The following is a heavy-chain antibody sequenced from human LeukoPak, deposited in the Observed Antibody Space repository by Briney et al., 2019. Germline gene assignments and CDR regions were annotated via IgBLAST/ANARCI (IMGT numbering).Heavy chain of an antibody. V-gene: IGHV1-18*01. CDR1: GYTFISYG. CDR3: ARPNTEANGYYFDY. CDR2: ISTYGGST. Sequence: ASVKVSCKASGYTFISYGVSWVRQAHGQGLEWMGWISTYGGSTNYAQKLQGRVTVTTDTSTSTVYMELRSLRSDDTAVYYCARPNTEANGYYFDYWGQGTLVTVSS. J-gene: IGHJ4*02. D-gene: IGHD5-18*01.